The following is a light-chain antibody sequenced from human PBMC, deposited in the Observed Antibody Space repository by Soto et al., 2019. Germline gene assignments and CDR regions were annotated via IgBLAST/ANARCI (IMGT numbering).Light chain of an antibody. CDR1: QTVSSNY. CDR2: GES. V-gene: IGKV3-20*01. CDR3: QKYTGPPTT. Sequence: ELILTQSPDTLSLSPGESATLSCRGSQTVSSNYLAWCQQRPGQAPRILIYGESTRAAGIPDRLSGSGSGTDLNLTITRLEPEDSAVYFCQKYTGPPTTFGQGTRLEIK. J-gene: IGKJ5*01.